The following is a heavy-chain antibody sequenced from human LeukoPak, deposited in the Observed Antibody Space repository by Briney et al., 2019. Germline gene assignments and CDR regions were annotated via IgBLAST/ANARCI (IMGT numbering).Heavy chain of an antibody. Sequence: PSETLSLTCTVSGGSISSYYWSWIRQPPGKGLEWIGYIYYSGSTNYNPSLKSRVTISVDTSKNQFSLKLSSVTAADTAVYYCARGYSSSWRQLEYFQHWGQGTLVTVSS. J-gene: IGHJ1*01. D-gene: IGHD6-13*01. CDR2: IYYSGST. CDR3: ARGYSSSWRQLEYFQH. CDR1: GGSISSYY. V-gene: IGHV4-59*01.